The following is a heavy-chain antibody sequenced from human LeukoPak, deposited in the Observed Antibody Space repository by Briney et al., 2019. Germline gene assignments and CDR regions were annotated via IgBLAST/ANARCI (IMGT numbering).Heavy chain of an antibody. CDR1: AFTLSNYA. J-gene: IGHJ4*02. Sequence: GGSLRLSCAGSAFTLSNYAINWVRQAPGKGPEWLSYISSSGTTILYADSAKGRFTISRDNAKNTLYLQMNSLRAEDTAVYYCAKEGGGYSYAFDYWGQGTLVTVSS. CDR2: ISSSGTTI. CDR3: AKEGGGYSYAFDY. V-gene: IGHV3-48*01. D-gene: IGHD5-18*01.